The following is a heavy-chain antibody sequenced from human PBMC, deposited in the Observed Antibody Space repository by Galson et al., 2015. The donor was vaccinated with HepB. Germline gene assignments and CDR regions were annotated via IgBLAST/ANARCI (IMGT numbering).Heavy chain of an antibody. CDR3: ARNPGSSGYPFDY. Sequence: SVKVSCKASGGTFSSYAISWVRQAPGQGLEWMGGIIPIFGTANYAQKFQGRVTIAADESTSTAYMELSSLRSEDTAVYYCARNPGSSGYPFDYWGQGTLVTVSS. D-gene: IGHD3-22*01. V-gene: IGHV1-69*13. CDR2: IIPIFGTA. J-gene: IGHJ4*02. CDR1: GGTFSSYA.